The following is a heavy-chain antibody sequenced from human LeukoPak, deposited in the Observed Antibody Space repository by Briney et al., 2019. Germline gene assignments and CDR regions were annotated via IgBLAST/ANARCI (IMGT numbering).Heavy chain of an antibody. J-gene: IGHJ4*02. CDR3: TRDYGGFDY. D-gene: IGHD4-23*01. CDR1: GFTFGDYV. CDR2: IRSKVYGGTT. Sequence: GGSLRLSCRSSGFTFGDYVMTWVRQAPGKGLEWVGFIRSKVYGGTTEYAASVKGRFIISRDDSKSIAYLQMNSPETEDTAVYYCTRDYGGFDYWGQGTLVTVSS. V-gene: IGHV3-49*04.